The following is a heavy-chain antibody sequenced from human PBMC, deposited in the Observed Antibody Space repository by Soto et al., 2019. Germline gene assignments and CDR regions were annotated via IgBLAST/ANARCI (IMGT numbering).Heavy chain of an antibody. CDR1: GGSISSGGYY. CDR2: IYYSGST. V-gene: IGHV4-31*03. Sequence: QVQLQESGPGLVKPSQTLSLTCTVSGGSISSGGYYWSWIRQHPGKGLEWIGYIYYSGSTYYNPSRKSRVTXSXAXSXXQFALKLSSVTAADTAVYYCARALQYSRLFYGMDVWGQGTTVTVSS. D-gene: IGHD6-13*01. CDR3: ARALQYSRLFYGMDV. J-gene: IGHJ6*02.